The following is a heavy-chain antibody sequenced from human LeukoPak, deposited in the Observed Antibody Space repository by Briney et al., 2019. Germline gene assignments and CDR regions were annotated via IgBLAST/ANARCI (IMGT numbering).Heavy chain of an antibody. D-gene: IGHD3-10*01. Sequence: PSETLSLTCTVSGGSISSGDYYWSWIRQPPGKGLEWIGYIYYSGSTSYNPSLKSRLTISVDTSKNQFSLKLSSVTAADTAVYYCARDSKLWFGELIRAFDIWGQGTMVTVSS. CDR2: IYYSGST. J-gene: IGHJ3*02. V-gene: IGHV4-30-4*01. CDR1: GGSISSGDYY. CDR3: ARDSKLWFGELIRAFDI.